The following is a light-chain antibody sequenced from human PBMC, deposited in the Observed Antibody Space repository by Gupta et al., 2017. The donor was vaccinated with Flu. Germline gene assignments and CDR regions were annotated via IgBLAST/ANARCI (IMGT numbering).Light chain of an antibody. J-gene: IGKJ2*01. Sequence: PSSLSASVGDRVTITCRASQSISGSLNWYQQRPGKAPKLLIFGASSLQTEVPSRFSGSESGTDFTLTISKLQPEDFGTYYCQQSDSTLYTFGQGTKLEIK. V-gene: IGKV1-39*01. CDR1: QSISGS. CDR2: GAS. CDR3: QQSDSTLYT.